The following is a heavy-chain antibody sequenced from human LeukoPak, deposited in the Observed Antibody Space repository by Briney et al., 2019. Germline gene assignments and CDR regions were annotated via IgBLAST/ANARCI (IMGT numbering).Heavy chain of an antibody. CDR3: ARKFLTGRLIDY. Sequence: PGGSLRLSCAASGFTFSNYGMHWVSQAPGNGLEWVAVISYDGSNEYYADSVKGRFTISRDTSRNTLYPQMNSLRAEDTALYYCARKFLTGRLIDYWGQGTLVTVSS. CDR1: GFTFSNYG. J-gene: IGHJ4*02. D-gene: IGHD7-27*01. V-gene: IGHV3-30*03. CDR2: ISYDGSNE.